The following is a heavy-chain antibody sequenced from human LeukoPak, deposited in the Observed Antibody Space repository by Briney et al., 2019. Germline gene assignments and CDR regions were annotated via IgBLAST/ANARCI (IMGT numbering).Heavy chain of an antibody. Sequence: GGSLRLSCAASGFTFSNYAMSWVRQAPGKGLEWVSAISGVGGGGTTFYADSVKGRFTISRDNSKNTLYLQMNSLRAEDTAVYYCARDIPLTYYYDSSEDAFDIWGQGTMVTVSS. CDR1: GFTFSNYA. V-gene: IGHV3-23*01. D-gene: IGHD3-22*01. CDR2: ISGVGGGGTT. J-gene: IGHJ3*02. CDR3: ARDIPLTYYYDSSEDAFDI.